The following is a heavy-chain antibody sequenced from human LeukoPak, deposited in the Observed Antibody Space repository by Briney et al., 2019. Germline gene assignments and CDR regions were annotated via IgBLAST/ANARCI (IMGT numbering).Heavy chain of an antibody. CDR2: ISYDGSNK. V-gene: IGHV3-30-3*01. CDR1: GFTFSSYA. J-gene: IGHJ4*02. CDR3: ARDGSIFGVVIMGLDY. Sequence: QPGGSLRLSCAASGFTFSSYAMHWVRQAPGKGLEWVAVISYDGSNKYYADSVKGRFTISRDNSKNTLYLQMNSLRAEDTAVYYCARDGSIFGVVIMGLDYWGQGTLVTVSS. D-gene: IGHD3-3*01.